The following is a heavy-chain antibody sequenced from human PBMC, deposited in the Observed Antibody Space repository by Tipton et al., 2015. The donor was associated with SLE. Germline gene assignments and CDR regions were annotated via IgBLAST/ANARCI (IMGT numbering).Heavy chain of an antibody. D-gene: IGHD6-6*01. CDR1: GFTFSSYG. V-gene: IGHV3-30*02. CDR3: AKDWEYSSPGDYFDY. Sequence: SLRLSCAASGFTFSSYGMHWVRQAPGKGLEWVAFIRYDGSNKYYADSVKGRFTISRDNSKNTLYLQMNSLRAEDTAVYYCAKDWEYSSPGDYFDYWGQGTLVTVSS. J-gene: IGHJ4*02. CDR2: IRYDGSNK.